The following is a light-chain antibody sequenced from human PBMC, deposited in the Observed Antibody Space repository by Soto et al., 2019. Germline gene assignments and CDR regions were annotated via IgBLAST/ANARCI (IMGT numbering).Light chain of an antibody. CDR3: QRYDMDPPAT. J-gene: IGKJ1*01. Sequence: DIKMTQSPSSLSAFVGDSVTMSCRASQGIHNFLAWYQHKPGKAPKLLIFGASTLHSGVPSRFSGSGSGTDFALTITNLQPEDVATYYCQRYDMDPPATFGQGTKV. CDR2: GAS. V-gene: IGKV1-27*01. CDR1: QGIHNF.